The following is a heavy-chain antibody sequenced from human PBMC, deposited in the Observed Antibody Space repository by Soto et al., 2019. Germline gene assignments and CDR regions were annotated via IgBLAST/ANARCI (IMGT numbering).Heavy chain of an antibody. J-gene: IGHJ6*02. Sequence: ASVKVSCKASGYTFTSYDINWVRQATGQGLEWMGWMNPNSGNTGYAQKFQGRVTMTRNTSISTAYMELSSLRSEDTAVYYCARRRTPRITIFGVAPGIKGMDVWGQGTTATVSS. CDR3: ARRRTPRITIFGVAPGIKGMDV. D-gene: IGHD3-3*01. CDR2: MNPNSGNT. V-gene: IGHV1-8*01. CDR1: GYTFTSYD.